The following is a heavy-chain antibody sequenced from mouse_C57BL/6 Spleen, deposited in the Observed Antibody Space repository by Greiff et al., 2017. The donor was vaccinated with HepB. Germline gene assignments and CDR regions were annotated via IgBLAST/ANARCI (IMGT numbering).Heavy chain of an antibody. CDR1: GYTFTDYE. D-gene: IGHD1-1*01. V-gene: IGHV1-15*01. Sequence: QVQLQQSGAELVRPGASVTLSCKASGYTFTDYEMHWVKQTPVRGLEWIGAIDPETGGTAYNQKFKGKAILTADKSSSTADMELRSLTDEDSAVYYCTKFYGSSSWFAYWGQGTLVTVSA. CDR3: TKFYGSSSWFAY. J-gene: IGHJ3*01. CDR2: IDPETGGT.